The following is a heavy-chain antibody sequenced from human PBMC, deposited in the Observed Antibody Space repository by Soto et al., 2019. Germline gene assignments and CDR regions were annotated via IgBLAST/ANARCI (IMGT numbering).Heavy chain of an antibody. V-gene: IGHV4-30-4*01. CDR1: GGSISSGDYY. J-gene: IGHJ5*02. D-gene: IGHD6-13*01. CDR3: ARDGAAGIWGGNWFDP. Sequence: QVQLQESGPGLVKPSQTLSLTCTVSGGSISSGDYYWSWIRQPPGKGLEWIGYIYYSGSTYYNPSLKSRVTISVDTSKNQFSLKLSSVTAAVTAVYYCARDGAAGIWGGNWFDPWGQGTLVTVSS. CDR2: IYYSGST.